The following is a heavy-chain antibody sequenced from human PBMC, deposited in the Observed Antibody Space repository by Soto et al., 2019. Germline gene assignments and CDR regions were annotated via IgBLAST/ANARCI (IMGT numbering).Heavy chain of an antibody. J-gene: IGHJ4*02. CDR2: IYYSGST. Sequence: SETLSLTCAVYGGSFSGYYWSWIWQPPGKGLEWIGYIYYSGSTNYNPSLKSRVTISVDTSKNQFSLKLSSVTAADTAVYYCARTLYSYGPRFDYWGQGTLVTVSS. CDR3: ARTLYSYGPRFDY. D-gene: IGHD5-18*01. CDR1: GGSFSGYY. V-gene: IGHV4-59*01.